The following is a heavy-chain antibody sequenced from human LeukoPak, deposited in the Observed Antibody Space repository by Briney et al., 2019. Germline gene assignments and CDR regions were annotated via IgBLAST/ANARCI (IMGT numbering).Heavy chain of an antibody. CDR3: ARDGSRGGAPWYFFDS. CDR2: ISSSSSTI. D-gene: IGHD1-26*01. J-gene: IGHJ4*02. CDR1: GFTFSSYS. V-gene: IGHV3-48*04. Sequence: GGSLRLSCAASGFTFSSYSMNWVRQAPGKGLEWVSYISSSSSTIYYADSVKGRFTISRDNAKNSLYLQMNSLRAEDMAVYYCARDGSRGGAPWYFFDSWGQGTLVTVSS.